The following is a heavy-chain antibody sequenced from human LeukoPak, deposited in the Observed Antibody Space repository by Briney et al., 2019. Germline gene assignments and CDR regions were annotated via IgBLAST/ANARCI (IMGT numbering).Heavy chain of an antibody. CDR2: IIPILGIA. V-gene: IGHV1-69*04. D-gene: IGHD6-19*01. Sequence: RRASVTVSCKASGGTFSSYAISWVRQAPGQGLEWMGRIIPILGIADYAQKFQGRVTITADKSTSTAYMELSSLRSEDTAVYYCARVAVAGTAPFDYWGQGTLVTVSS. CDR1: GGTFSSYA. J-gene: IGHJ4*02. CDR3: ARVAVAGTAPFDY.